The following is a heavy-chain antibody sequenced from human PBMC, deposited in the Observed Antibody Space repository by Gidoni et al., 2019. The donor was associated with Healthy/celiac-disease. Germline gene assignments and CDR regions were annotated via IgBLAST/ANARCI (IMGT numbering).Heavy chain of an antibody. CDR1: GFTFADYA. CDR2: IIWNSGSI. J-gene: IGHJ5*02. V-gene: IGHV3-9*01. D-gene: IGHD2-15*01. Sequence: EVQLVESGGGLVRPGRSLRLSCAASGFTFADYARHGVRQAPGKGLEWVSGIIWNSGSIGYADSVKGRFTISRDNAKNSLYLQMNSLRAEDTALYDCAKDIGGLGEYCSGGSCYSPWFDPWGQGTLVTVSS. CDR3: AKDIGGLGEYCSGGSCYSPWFDP.